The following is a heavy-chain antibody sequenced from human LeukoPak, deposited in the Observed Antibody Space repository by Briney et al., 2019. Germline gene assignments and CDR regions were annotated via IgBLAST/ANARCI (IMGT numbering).Heavy chain of an antibody. CDR3: ARDRYDFWSGSLDY. CDR1: GGSISNYY. Sequence: SETLSLTCTVSGGSISNYYWSWIRQPPGKGLEWIGYIYYSGSTNYNPSLKSRVTISVDTSKNQFSLKLSSVTAADTAVYYCARDRYDFWSGSLDYWGQGTLVTVSS. J-gene: IGHJ4*02. V-gene: IGHV4-59*01. CDR2: IYYSGST. D-gene: IGHD3-3*01.